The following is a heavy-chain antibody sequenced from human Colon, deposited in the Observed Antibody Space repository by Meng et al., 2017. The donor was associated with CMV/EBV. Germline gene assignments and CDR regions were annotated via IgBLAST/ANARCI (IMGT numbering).Heavy chain of an antibody. CDR3: ARPTSPSYSDLVLV. CDR1: GFPFSNYW. Sequence: GESLKISCAASGFPFSNYWMHWVRQVPGKGLVWVARINSDGSTLTYADSVRGRFTVSRDNAKNTLYLQMTNLRGEDTALYYCARPTSPSYSDLVLVWGQGTLVTVSS. CDR2: INSDGSTL. D-gene: IGHD5-18*01. V-gene: IGHV3-74*03. J-gene: IGHJ1*01.